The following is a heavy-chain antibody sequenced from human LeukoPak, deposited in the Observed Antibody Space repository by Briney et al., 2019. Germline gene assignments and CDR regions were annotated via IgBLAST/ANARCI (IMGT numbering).Heavy chain of an antibody. CDR1: GFSFTNCW. CDR3: ARKSYGDYGMDMDV. V-gene: IGHV5-51*01. CDR2: IYPGDLDT. Sequence: GESLKISCKGSGFSFTNCWIAWVRQMPGKGLEWMGIIYPGDLDTRYSPSFQGQVTISADKSISTAYLQWSSLKASDTAMYYCARKSYGDYGMDMDVWGKGTTVTVSS. D-gene: IGHD4-17*01. J-gene: IGHJ6*03.